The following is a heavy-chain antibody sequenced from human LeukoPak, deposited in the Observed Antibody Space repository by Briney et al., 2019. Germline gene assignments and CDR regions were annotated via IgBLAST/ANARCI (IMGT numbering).Heavy chain of an antibody. D-gene: IGHD3-22*01. V-gene: IGHV1-69*13. CDR1: GGTFSSYA. CDR2: IIPIFGTA. CDR3: ARDRYYDSSGYRVFDY. J-gene: IGHJ4*02. Sequence: ASVKVSCKASGGTFSSYAISWVRQAPGQGLEWMGGIIPIFGTANYAQKFQGRVTITADESTSTAYMELSSLRSEDTAVYYCARDRYYDSSGYRVFDYWGQGTLVTVSS.